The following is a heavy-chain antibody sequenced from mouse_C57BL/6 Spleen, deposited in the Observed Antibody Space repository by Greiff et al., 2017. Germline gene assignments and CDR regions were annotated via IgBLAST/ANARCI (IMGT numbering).Heavy chain of an antibody. CDR1: GFSLTSYG. CDR3: ARGDYPYAMDY. CDR2: LWSGGNT. J-gene: IGHJ4*01. Sequence: VKLVESGPGLVQPSQSLSITCPVSGFSLTSYGVHWVRQSPGKGLEWLGVLWSGGNTDYNAAFISRLSISKDNSKSQVFFKMNSLQADDTAIYYCARGDYPYAMDYWGQGTSVTVSS. D-gene: IGHD2-4*01. V-gene: IGHV2-2*01.